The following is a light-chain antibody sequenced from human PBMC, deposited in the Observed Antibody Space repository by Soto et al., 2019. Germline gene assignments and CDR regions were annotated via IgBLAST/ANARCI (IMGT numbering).Light chain of an antibody. CDR1: QSISSW. V-gene: IGKV1-5*01. CDR3: QQLESYPST. Sequence: DIQMTQSPSTLSASVGDRVTITCRASQSISSWLAWYQQKPGKAPKLLIYDASSLESGVPSRFSGSGYGTDFTLTISSLQPEDFATYYCQQLESYPSTFGGGTKVDI. J-gene: IGKJ4*01. CDR2: DAS.